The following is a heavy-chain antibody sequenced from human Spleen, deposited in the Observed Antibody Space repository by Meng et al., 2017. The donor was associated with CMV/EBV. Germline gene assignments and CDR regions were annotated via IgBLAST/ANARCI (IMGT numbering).Heavy chain of an antibody. V-gene: IGHV3-74*01. D-gene: IGHD2-21*01. CDR2: INSDGSST. CDR3: ARVYCGGDCLYYYYYGMDV. Sequence: GESLKISCAASGFTFSSYWMHWVRQAPGKGLVWVSRINSDGSSTTYADSVKGRFTISRDNAKNTLYLQMNSLRAEDTAVYYCARVYCGGDCLYYYYYGMDVWGQGTTVTVSS. CDR1: GFTFSSYW. J-gene: IGHJ6*02.